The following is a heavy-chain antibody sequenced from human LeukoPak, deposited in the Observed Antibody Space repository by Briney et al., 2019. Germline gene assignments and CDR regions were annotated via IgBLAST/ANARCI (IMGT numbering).Heavy chain of an antibody. J-gene: IGHJ4*02. CDR1: VSSINRDNYY. CDR2: IYPIGST. CDR3: ARTYSGSFDSYFDY. D-gene: IGHD1-26*01. V-gene: IGHV4-61*02. Sequence: SETLSLTCTVSVSSINRDNYYWSWIRKPDGRGLKWIGRIYPIGSTNDNPSLKSRVTLSVDTSKNQFSLKLISVTAADTAVYYCARTYSGSFDSYFDYWGQGTLVTVSS.